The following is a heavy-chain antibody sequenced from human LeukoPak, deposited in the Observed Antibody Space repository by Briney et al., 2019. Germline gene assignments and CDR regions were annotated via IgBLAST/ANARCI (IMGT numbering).Heavy chain of an antibody. CDR2: ISSSSSYI. CDR1: GFTFRSHG. Sequence: GGSLRLSCAASGFTFRSHGMNWVRQAPGKGLEWVSSISSSSSYIYYADSVKGRFTISRDNAKNSLYLQMNSLRAEDTAVYYCARVASGYPDYWGQGTLVTVSS. J-gene: IGHJ4*02. V-gene: IGHV3-21*01. CDR3: ARVASGYPDY. D-gene: IGHD3-22*01.